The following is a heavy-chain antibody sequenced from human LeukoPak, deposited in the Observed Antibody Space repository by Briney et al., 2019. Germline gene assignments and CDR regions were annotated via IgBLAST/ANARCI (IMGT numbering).Heavy chain of an antibody. D-gene: IGHD5-12*01. CDR3: ARAGLYSGSGLDY. V-gene: IGHV3-7*01. CDR1: GFTFNSHY. CDR2: IKQDGSEK. J-gene: IGHJ4*02. Sequence: GGSLRLSCAASGFTFNSHYMTWVRQAPGKGLEWVANIKQDGSEKNYVDSVKGRFTISRDNAKNSLYLQMNSLRAEDTAVYFCARAGLYSGSGLDYWGQGTLVTVSS.